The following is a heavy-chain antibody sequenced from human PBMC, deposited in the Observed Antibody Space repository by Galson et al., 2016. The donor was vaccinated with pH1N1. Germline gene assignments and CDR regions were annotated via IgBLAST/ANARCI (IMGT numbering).Heavy chain of an antibody. CDR3: ARFNYSNYVNYFGF. J-gene: IGHJ4*02. Sequence: PALVKPTQTLTLTCTFSGFSLSTSGMCVSWVRQPPGKALEWLALIDWDDDKYYRSSLKTRLTISKDTSKNQVVLTMTNMDPVDTATYYCARFNYSNYVNYFGFWGQESLVTASS. CDR2: IDWDDDK. V-gene: IGHV2-70*20. D-gene: IGHD4-11*01. CDR1: GFSLSTSGMC.